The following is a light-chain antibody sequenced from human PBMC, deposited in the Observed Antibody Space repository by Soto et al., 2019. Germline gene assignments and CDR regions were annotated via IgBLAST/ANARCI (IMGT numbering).Light chain of an antibody. Sequence: QSALTQPASVSGSPGQAITISCTGTSSDVGSYNYVSWYQQYPGKAPKLMIYDVSNRPSGVSYRFSGSKSGNTASLTISGLQSEDEADYYCSSYTTSSPHVVFVGGTKLTVL. CDR2: DVS. CDR1: SSDVGSYNY. CDR3: SSYTTSSPHVV. V-gene: IGLV2-14*01. J-gene: IGLJ2*01.